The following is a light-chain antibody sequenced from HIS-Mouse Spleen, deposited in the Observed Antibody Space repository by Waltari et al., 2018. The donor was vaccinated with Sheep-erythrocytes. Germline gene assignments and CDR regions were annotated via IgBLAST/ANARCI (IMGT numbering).Light chain of an antibody. Sequence: DIQLTQSPSFLSASVGDRVTSTCRASQGISSYLAWYQQKPGKAPKLLIYAASTLQSGVPSRFSGSGSETEVTLTISSLQPEDFATYYCQQLNSYPHTFGQGTKLEIK. CDR2: AAS. CDR1: QGISSY. CDR3: QQLNSYPHT. J-gene: IGKJ2*01. V-gene: IGKV1-9*01.